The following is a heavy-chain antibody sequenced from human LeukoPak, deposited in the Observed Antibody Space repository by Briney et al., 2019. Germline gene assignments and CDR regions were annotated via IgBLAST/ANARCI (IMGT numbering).Heavy chain of an antibody. D-gene: IGHD5-18*01. CDR1: GFTFDDYA. J-gene: IGHJ4*02. V-gene: IGHV3-9*01. Sequence: GRSLRLSCAASGFTFDDYAMHWVRQAPGKGLEWVSGISWNSGSIGYADSVKGRFTISRDNAKNSLYLQMNSLRAEDTAVYYCARRLVVDTDESFDYWGQGTLVTVSS. CDR2: ISWNSGSI. CDR3: ARRLVVDTDESFDY.